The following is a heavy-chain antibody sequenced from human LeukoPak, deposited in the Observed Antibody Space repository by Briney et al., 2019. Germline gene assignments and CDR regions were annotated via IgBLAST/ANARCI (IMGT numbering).Heavy chain of an antibody. V-gene: IGHV4-34*01. CDR1: GGSVRDNY. CDR3: ARKEVEQYYFDY. Sequence: SETLSLTCAVYGGSVRDNYWSWIRQPPGKGLEWIWEIHHSGSTKYNPSLKSRVTISLDTSKNQFSLRLSSVTAADTAVYYCARKEVEQYYFDYWGQGTLVTVSS. J-gene: IGHJ4*02. CDR2: IHHSGST. D-gene: IGHD5-24*01.